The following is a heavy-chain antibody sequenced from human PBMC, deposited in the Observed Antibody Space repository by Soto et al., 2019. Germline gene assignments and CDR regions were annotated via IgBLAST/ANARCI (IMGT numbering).Heavy chain of an antibody. J-gene: IGHJ3*01. CDR2: LSWNSASI. CDR1: GFTFDDYP. V-gene: IGHV3-9*01. Sequence: EVQLVESGGGLVQPGRSLRLSCAASGFTFDDYPMHWVRHAAGKGLEWVAGLSWNSASIGYADSVKGRFTISRDNARDSLYLQMHSLRAEDTALYYCVKDDAFDFSGQGTQVTVSS. CDR3: VKDDAFDF.